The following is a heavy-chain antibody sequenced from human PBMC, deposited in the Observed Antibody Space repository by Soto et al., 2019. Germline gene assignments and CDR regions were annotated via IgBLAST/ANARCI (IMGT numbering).Heavy chain of an antibody. CDR1: GFTFSSYP. V-gene: IGHV3-23*01. Sequence: PGGSLRLSCVGSGFTFSSYPMNWVRQAPGKGLEWVSAISGTSDVTYYANSVTGRFTISRDNSKNTLYLQVSSLRVEDTAIYYCAKYRWGATTVTSINWGRGTLVTVSS. J-gene: IGHJ1*01. D-gene: IGHD4-4*01. CDR2: ISGTSDVT. CDR3: AKYRWGATTVTSIN.